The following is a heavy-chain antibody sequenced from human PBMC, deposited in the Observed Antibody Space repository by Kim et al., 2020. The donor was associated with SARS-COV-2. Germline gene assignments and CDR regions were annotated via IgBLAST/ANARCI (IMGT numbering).Heavy chain of an antibody. CDR2: ISSSSSYT. Sequence: GGSLRLSCAASGFTFSDYYMSWIRQAPGKGLEWVSYISSSSSYTNYADSVKGRFTISRDNAKNSLYLQMNSLRAEDTAVHYCARDLSGGIVVVPAALDWGQGTLVTVSS. J-gene: IGHJ4*02. CDR1: GFTFSDYY. CDR3: ARDLSGGIVVVPAALD. V-gene: IGHV3-11*05. D-gene: IGHD2-2*01.